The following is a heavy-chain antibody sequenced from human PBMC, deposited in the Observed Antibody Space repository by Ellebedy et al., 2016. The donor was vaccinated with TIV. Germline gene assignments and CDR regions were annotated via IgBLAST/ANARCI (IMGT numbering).Heavy chain of an antibody. Sequence: PGGSLRLSCAASGFTFSSYWMHWVRQAPGKGLVWVSRINSDGSSTSYADSVKGRFTISRDNAKNTLYLQMNSLRAEDTAVYYCTRVGLYSSGWQGGYVDYWGQGTLVTVSS. V-gene: IGHV3-74*01. J-gene: IGHJ4*02. CDR3: TRVGLYSSGWQGGYVDY. CDR2: INSDGSST. CDR1: GFTFSSYW. D-gene: IGHD6-19*01.